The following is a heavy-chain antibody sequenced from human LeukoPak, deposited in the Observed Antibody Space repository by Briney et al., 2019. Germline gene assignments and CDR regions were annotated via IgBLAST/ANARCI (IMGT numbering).Heavy chain of an antibody. CDR1: GFTFSSYW. CDR3: AFTVYSGSYLGYYYYYMDV. J-gene: IGHJ6*03. V-gene: IGHV3-74*01. D-gene: IGHD1-26*01. Sequence: GESLRLPCAASGFTFSSYWMHWVRQAPGKGLVWVSRMNTDGSSTSYADSVKGRFTISRDNAKNTLYLQMNSLRAEDTAVYYCAFTVYSGSYLGYYYYYMDVWGKGTTVTVSS. CDR2: MNTDGSST.